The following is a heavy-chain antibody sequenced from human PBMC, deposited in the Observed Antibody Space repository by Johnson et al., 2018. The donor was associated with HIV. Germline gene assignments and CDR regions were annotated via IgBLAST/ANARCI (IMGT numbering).Heavy chain of an antibody. V-gene: IGHV3-11*04. D-gene: IGHD2-15*01. Sequence: QLVESGGGLVKPGGSLRLSCVASGFIFSDYYMSWIRQAPGKGLEWVSYISFSDSTIYSADSVQGRFTISRDNAKNSLYLQMNSLRAEDTAVYYCARSKDCSGGSCPDGFDIWGQGTMVTVSS. CDR2: ISFSDSTI. CDR1: GFIFSDYY. CDR3: ARSKDCSGGSCPDGFDI. J-gene: IGHJ3*02.